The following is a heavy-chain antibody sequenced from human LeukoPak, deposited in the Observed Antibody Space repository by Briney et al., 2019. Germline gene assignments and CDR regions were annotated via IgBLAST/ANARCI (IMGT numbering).Heavy chain of an antibody. J-gene: IGHJ4*02. V-gene: IGHV5-10-1*01. Sequence: GESLEISCQGSGSRFTSYWISWVRQLPGKGLEWMGRIVPSDSYTNYSPSFQGHVTISADKSISTAYLQWSSLKASDTAMYYCARGRDVVAATSSDYWDQGTLVTVSS. CDR1: GSRFTSYW. CDR3: ARGRDVVAATSSDY. D-gene: IGHD2-15*01. CDR2: IVPSDSYT.